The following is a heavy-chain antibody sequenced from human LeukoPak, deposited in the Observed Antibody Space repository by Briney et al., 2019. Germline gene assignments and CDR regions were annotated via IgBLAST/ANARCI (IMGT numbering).Heavy chain of an antibody. Sequence: SETLSLTCTVSGGSISSYYWSWIRQPPGKGLEWIGYIYYSGSTNYNPSLKSRVTISVDTPKNQFSLKLSSVTAADTAVYYCARVRPQYYDFWTINYYYYYMDVWGKGTTVTVSS. J-gene: IGHJ6*03. CDR2: IYYSGST. V-gene: IGHV4-59*01. CDR1: GGSISSYY. CDR3: ARVRPQYYDFWTINYYYYYMDV. D-gene: IGHD3-3*01.